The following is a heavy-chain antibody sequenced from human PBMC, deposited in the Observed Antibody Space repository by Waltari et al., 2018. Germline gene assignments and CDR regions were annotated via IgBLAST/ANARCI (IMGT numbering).Heavy chain of an antibody. J-gene: IGHJ4*02. D-gene: IGHD1-26*01. V-gene: IGHV3-30-3*01. CDR1: GFTFSTYA. Sequence: QVQLVESGGGVVQPGRSLRLSCAASGFTFSTYAMHWVRQAPGKGLEWVAVISYDGSNKYYADSGKGRFTISRDNSKNTLYLQMNSLRAEDTAVYYCARAYSRLDYWGQGTLVTVSS. CDR3: ARAYSRLDY. CDR2: ISYDGSNK.